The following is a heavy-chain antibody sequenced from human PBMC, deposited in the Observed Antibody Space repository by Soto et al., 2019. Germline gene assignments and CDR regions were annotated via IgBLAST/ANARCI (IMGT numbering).Heavy chain of an antibody. CDR1: GDSVTSHY. J-gene: IGHJ5*02. CDR3: ARLSSSNWFDP. D-gene: IGHD6-6*01. CDR2: IYYTGST. Sequence: SETLSLTCSFSGDSVTSHYLTWIRQSPEKGLEWIGYIYYTGSTHYNPSLKSRVTISVDTSKNQFSLKLSSVTAADTAVYYCARLSSSNWFDPWGQGTLVTVSS. V-gene: IGHV4-59*08.